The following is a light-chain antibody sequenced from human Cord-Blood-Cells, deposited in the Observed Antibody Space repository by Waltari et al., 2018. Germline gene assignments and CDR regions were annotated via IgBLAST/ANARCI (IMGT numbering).Light chain of an antibody. Sequence: QSALTQPASVSGSPGQSITLSCTGTRSDVGGYNYVSWYQQHPGQAPQLMIYDVSKRPSGVSNRFSGSKSGNTASLTISGLQAEHEADYYCSSYTSSSTYVFGTGTKVTVL. V-gene: IGLV2-14*01. CDR1: RSDVGGYNY. CDR2: DVS. J-gene: IGLJ1*01. CDR3: SSYTSSSTYV.